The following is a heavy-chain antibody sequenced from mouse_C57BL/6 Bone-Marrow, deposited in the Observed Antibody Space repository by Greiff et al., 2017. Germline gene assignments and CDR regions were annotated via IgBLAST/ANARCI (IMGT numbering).Heavy chain of an antibody. V-gene: IGHV1-81*01. CDR1: GYTFTSYG. Sequence: QVQLQQSGAELARPGASVKLSCKASGYTFTSYGISWVKQRTGQGLEWIGEIYPRSGNTYYNEKFKGKATLTAAKSSSTEYMELSSLTSEDSAVYFCARLRLRRSWYFDVWGTGTTVTVSS. CDR3: ARLRLRRSWYFDV. J-gene: IGHJ1*03. CDR2: IYPRSGNT. D-gene: IGHD2-4*01.